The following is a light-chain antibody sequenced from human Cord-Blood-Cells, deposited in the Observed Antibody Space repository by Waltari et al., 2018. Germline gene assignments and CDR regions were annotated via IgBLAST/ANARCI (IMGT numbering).Light chain of an antibody. Sequence: QSALTQPPSASGSPGQSVTISCTGTSSDVGGYNYVSWYQQHPDKAPKLMIYEVSKRPSGFPDRFSDSKSGNTASLTVSGLQAEDEADYYCSSYAGSNVVFGGGTKLTVL. J-gene: IGLJ2*01. CDR2: EVS. CDR3: SSYAGSNVV. V-gene: IGLV2-8*01. CDR1: SSDVGGYNY.